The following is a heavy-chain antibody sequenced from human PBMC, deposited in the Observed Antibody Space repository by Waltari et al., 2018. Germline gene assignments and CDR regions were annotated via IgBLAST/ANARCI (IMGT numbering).Heavy chain of an antibody. CDR3: TTDLGGSLDKGGYYFDY. CDR1: GFTFSNAW. D-gene: IGHD1-26*01. J-gene: IGHJ4*02. CDR2: IKSKTDGGTT. Sequence: EVQLVESGGGLVKPGGSLRLSCAASGFTFSNAWMSWVSQAPGKGREWVGRIKSKTDGGTTDYAAPVKGRFTISKDDSKNTLYLEMNSLKTEDTAVYYCTTDLGGSLDKGGYYFDYWGQGTLVTVSS. V-gene: IGHV3-15*01.